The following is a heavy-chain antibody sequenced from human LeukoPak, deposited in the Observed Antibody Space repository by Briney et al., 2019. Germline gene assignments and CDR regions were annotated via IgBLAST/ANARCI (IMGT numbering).Heavy chain of an antibody. CDR3: AKFPPPAMVRGVIPTPSYFDY. Sequence: PSETLSLTCTVSGGSISSSSYYWGWVRQAPGKGLEWVSSISSSSSYIYYADSVKGRFTISRDNSKNTLYLQMNSLRAEDTAVYYCAKFPPPAMVRGVIPTPSYFDYWGQGTLVTVSS. V-gene: IGHV3-21*04. J-gene: IGHJ4*02. CDR1: GGSISSSSYY. D-gene: IGHD3-10*01. CDR2: ISSSSSYI.